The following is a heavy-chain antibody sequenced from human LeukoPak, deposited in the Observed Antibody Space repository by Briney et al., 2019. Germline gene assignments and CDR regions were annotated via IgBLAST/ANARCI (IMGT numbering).Heavy chain of an antibody. Sequence: ASVKVSCKASGYTFTGYYMHWVRQAPGQGREWMGWINPNSGGTNYAQKFQGRVTMTRDTSISTAYMELSRLRSDDTAVYYCASPSVSDYGDYAFDYWGQGTLVTVSS. CDR3: ASPSVSDYGDYAFDY. J-gene: IGHJ4*02. CDR1: GYTFTGYY. V-gene: IGHV1-2*02. CDR2: INPNSGGT. D-gene: IGHD4-17*01.